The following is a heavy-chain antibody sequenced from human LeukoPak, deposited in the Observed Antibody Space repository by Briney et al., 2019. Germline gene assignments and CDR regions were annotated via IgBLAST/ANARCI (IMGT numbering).Heavy chain of an antibody. D-gene: IGHD2-15*01. CDR1: GYTFTSYY. Sequence: ASVKVSCKASGYTFTSYYMHWVRQAPGQGLEWMGIINPSGGSTSYAQKFQGRVTITADKSTSTAYMELSSLRSEDTAVYYCARDLRAANWFDPWGQGTLVTVSS. CDR3: ARDLRAANWFDP. CDR2: INPSGGST. J-gene: IGHJ5*02. V-gene: IGHV1-46*01.